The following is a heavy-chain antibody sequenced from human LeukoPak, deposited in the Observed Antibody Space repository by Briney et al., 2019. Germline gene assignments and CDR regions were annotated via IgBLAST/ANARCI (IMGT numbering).Heavy chain of an antibody. CDR2: ISSSSSFI. D-gene: IGHD2-2*01. V-gene: IGHV3-21*01. J-gene: IGHJ6*03. Sequence: GGSLRLSCEPSEFSFSSYSLNWVRQAPGKGLEWVASISSSSSFIYYADSVKGRFTVSRDNAKNSLSLQMNSLRAEDTAVYYCARDPSTSQYYYYYYYMDVWGKGTTVTVSS. CDR3: ARDPSTSQYYYYYYYMDV. CDR1: EFSFSSYS.